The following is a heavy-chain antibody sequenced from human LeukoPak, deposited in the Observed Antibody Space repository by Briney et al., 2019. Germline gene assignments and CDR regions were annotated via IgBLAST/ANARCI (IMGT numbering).Heavy chain of an antibody. CDR1: GVAFSSSA. Sequence: SVKVSCKASGVAFSSSAISWVRQAPGQGLEWIGGILPVFGTVNSAQKLQGRVTITKDDSTTTAYMELSSLRSEDTAVYYCATNPMTGYHLGDYYYFYMAVWGKGTTVTVS. J-gene: IGHJ6*03. CDR2: ILPVFGTV. D-gene: IGHD1-20*01. CDR3: ATNPMTGYHLGDYYYFYMAV. V-gene: IGHV1-69*05.